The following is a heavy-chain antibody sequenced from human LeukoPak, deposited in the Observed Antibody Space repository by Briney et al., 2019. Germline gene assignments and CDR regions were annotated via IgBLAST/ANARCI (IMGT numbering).Heavy chain of an antibody. CDR1: GFTFSTYS. J-gene: IGHJ4*02. Sequence: GGSPRLSCAASGFTFSTYSMNWVRQAPGKGLEWVSSITSPVGRIYYADSLKGRITISRDNARSSLYLQMNSLRAEDTAVYYCATDGRSSGWYGFDYWGLGTLVTVSS. D-gene: IGHD6-19*01. CDR3: ATDGRSSGWYGFDY. V-gene: IGHV3-21*01. CDR2: ITSPVGRI.